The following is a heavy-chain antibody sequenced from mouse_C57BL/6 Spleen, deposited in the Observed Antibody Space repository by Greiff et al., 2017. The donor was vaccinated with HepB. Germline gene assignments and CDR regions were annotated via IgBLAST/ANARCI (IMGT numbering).Heavy chain of an antibody. CDR3: ARSGYSNWNYFDY. D-gene: IGHD2-5*01. CDR1: GYAFSSYW. J-gene: IGHJ2*01. Sequence: VQLQESGAELVKPGASVKISCKASGYAFSSYWMNWVKQRPGKGLEWIGQIYPGDGDTNYNGKFEGKATLTADKSSSTAYMQLSSLTSEDSAVYFCARSGYSNWNYFDYWGQGTTLTVSS. CDR2: IYPGDGDT. V-gene: IGHV1-80*01.